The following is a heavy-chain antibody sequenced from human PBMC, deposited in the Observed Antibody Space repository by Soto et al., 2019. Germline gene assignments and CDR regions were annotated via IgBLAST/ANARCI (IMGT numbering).Heavy chain of an antibody. CDR2: ISGSGGST. D-gene: IGHD3-10*01. CDR3: AKALVRGISGPFDD. Sequence: GGSLRLSCAASGFTFSSYAMSWVRQAPGKGLEWVSAISGSGGSTYYADSVKGRFTISRDNSKNTLYLQMNSLRAEDTAVYYWAKALVRGISGPFDDWGQGTLVTVSS. V-gene: IGHV3-23*01. J-gene: IGHJ4*02. CDR1: GFTFSSYA.